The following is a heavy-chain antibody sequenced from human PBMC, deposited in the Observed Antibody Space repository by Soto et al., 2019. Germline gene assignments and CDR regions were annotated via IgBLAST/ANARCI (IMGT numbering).Heavy chain of an antibody. J-gene: IGHJ3*01. Sequence: EVQLVESGGGLVRPGGSLRLSCAASGFTFSYYWMHWVRQAPGKGLVWLSRIHSDGSSTTYADFVKGRFIISRDNARNTVDLQMNSVRVEDTAVYYCARGDRGAFDLWGQGTVVTVSS. CDR3: ARGDRGAFDL. D-gene: IGHD1-26*01. CDR1: GFTFSYYW. V-gene: IGHV3-74*01. CDR2: IHSDGSST.